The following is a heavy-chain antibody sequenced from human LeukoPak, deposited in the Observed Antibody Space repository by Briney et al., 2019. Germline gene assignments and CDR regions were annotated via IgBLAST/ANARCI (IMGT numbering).Heavy chain of an antibody. D-gene: IGHD5-18*01. Sequence: ASVKVSCKASGGTFSSYAISWVRQAPGQGLEWMGGIIPIFGTANYAQKFQGRVTITADESTSPAYMELSSLRSEDTAVYYCARDVSTAMGNNWFDPWGQGTLVTVSS. CDR2: IIPIFGTA. J-gene: IGHJ5*02. CDR3: ARDVSTAMGNNWFDP. CDR1: GGTFSSYA. V-gene: IGHV1-69*13.